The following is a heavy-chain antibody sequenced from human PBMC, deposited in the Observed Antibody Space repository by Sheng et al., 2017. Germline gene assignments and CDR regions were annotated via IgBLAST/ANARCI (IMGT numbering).Heavy chain of an antibody. V-gene: IGHV3-30-3*01. CDR2: ISYDGSNK. J-gene: IGHJ6*03. CDR1: GFTFSSYA. CDR3: ARDEGARYYYYMDV. Sequence: QVQLVESGGGVVQPGRSLRLSCAASGFTFSSYAMHWVRQAPGKGLEWVAVISYDGSNKYYADSVKGRFTISRDNSKNTLYLQMNSLRAEDTAVYYCARDEGARYYYYMDVWGKGTTVTVSS. D-gene: IGHD1-26*01.